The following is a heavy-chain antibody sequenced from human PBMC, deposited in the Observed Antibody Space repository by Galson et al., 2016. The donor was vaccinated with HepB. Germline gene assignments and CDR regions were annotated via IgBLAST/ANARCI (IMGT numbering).Heavy chain of an antibody. D-gene: IGHD3-10*01. Sequence: MGWMNPNSGETVYAQKFRGRISMTRDTSVSTAYMELSSLRSEDTAVYYCARGSITMIRGLKAYGMDVWGQGTTVTVSS. J-gene: IGHJ6*02. CDR2: MNPNSGET. CDR3: ARGSITMIRGLKAYGMDV. V-gene: IGHV1-8*01.